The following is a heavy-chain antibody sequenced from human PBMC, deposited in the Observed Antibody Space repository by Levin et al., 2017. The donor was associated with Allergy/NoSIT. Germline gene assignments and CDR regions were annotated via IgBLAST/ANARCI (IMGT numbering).Heavy chain of an antibody. CDR2: ISGSGGST. CDR3: AKSCGGDCYPGADDAFDI. Sequence: GGSLRLSCAASGFTFSSYAMSWVRQAPGKGLEWVSAISGSGGSTYYADSVKGRFTISRDNSKNTLYLQMNSLRAEDTAVYYCAKSCGGDCYPGADDAFDIWGQGTMVTVSS. D-gene: IGHD2-21*02. V-gene: IGHV3-23*01. J-gene: IGHJ3*02. CDR1: GFTFSSYA.